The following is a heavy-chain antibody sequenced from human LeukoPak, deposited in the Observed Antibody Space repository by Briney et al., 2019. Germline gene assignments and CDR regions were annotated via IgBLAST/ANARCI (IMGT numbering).Heavy chain of an antibody. D-gene: IGHD5-18*01. CDR2: IKSKSAGGTT. CDR1: GITISDAW. J-gene: IGHJ4*02. CDR3: VTPPD. V-gene: IGHV3-15*01. Sequence: GGSLRLSCEASGITISDAWMSWVRQAPGKGLEWVGRIKSKSAGGTTDHAAPVKGRFTISRDDSKNTLYLQMNSLTIEDTAVYYCVTPPDWGQGTPVTVSS.